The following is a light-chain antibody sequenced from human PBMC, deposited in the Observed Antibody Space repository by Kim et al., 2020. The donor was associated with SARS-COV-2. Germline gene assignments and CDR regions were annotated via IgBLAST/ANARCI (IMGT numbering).Light chain of an antibody. CDR1: NSDVGGHDY. V-gene: IGLV2-14*01. Sequence: QSALTQPASVSGSPGQSITISCTGSNSDVGGHDYVSWYQQHPGKAPKVLIYEVTHRPSGVSIRFSGSKSGNTASLTISGLQADDEADYYCSSYLSGDICIFGGGTQLTVL. CDR2: EVT. CDR3: SSYLSGDICI. J-gene: IGLJ2*01.